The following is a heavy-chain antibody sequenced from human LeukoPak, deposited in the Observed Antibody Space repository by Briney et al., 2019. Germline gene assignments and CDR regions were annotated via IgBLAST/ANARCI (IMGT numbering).Heavy chain of an antibody. V-gene: IGHV3-7*01. CDR3: ARDSRAYSSDWDVDY. J-gene: IGHJ4*02. CDR1: GFTFSTYW. CDR2: IRQDGSEK. Sequence: GGSLRLSCAASGFTFSTYWMSWVRQTPGKGLEWVANIRQDGSEKHYVDSVKGRFTISRDNAKNSLYLQMNSLRAEDTAVYYCARDSRAYSSDWDVDYWGQGTLVTVS. D-gene: IGHD6-19*01.